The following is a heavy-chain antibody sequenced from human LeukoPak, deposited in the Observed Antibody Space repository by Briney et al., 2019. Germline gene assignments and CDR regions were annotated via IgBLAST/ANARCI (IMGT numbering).Heavy chain of an antibody. V-gene: IGHV4-30-4*01. CDR1: GGSISSGDYY. CDR3: ARDGRYCTSTSCPSKGVD. D-gene: IGHD2-2*01. J-gene: IGHJ4*02. Sequence: PSETLSLTCTVSGGSISSGDYYWSWIRQPPGKGLEWIGYIYYTGSTYYNPSLKSRVTISLDTSKHQFSLKLSSVSAADTAVYYCARDGRYCTSTSCPSKGVDWGQGTLVTVSS. CDR2: IYYTGST.